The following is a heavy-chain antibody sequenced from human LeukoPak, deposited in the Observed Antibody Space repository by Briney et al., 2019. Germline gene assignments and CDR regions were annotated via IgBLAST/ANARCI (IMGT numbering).Heavy chain of an antibody. CDR2: IKQDGSEK. J-gene: IGHJ4*02. Sequence: GGSLRLSCAASGFTFSSYWMSWVRQAPGKGLEWVANIKQDGSEKYYVDSVKGRFTISRDNAKNSLYLQMNSLRAEDTAVYYCARDIMTTDRTVTFDYWGQGTLVTVSS. CDR3: ARDIMTTDRTVTFDY. D-gene: IGHD4-17*01. CDR1: GFTFSSYW. V-gene: IGHV3-7*01.